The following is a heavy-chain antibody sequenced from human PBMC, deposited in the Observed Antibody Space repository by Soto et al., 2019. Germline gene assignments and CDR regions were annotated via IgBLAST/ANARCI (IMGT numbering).Heavy chain of an antibody. J-gene: IGHJ4*02. CDR3: AKEMRPMTLKDAYFDY. CDR2: ISHDAINK. D-gene: IGHD2-15*01. Sequence: QVHLVESGGGVVQPGRSLRLSCAASGFTFSDYALHWVRQAPGKGLEWLAVISHDAINKYYSASVQGRFTVSRDKSKNTFVLQMNCLRVADTAVYFCAKEMRPMTLKDAYFDYWGQGTLVTVSS. V-gene: IGHV3-30-3*02. CDR1: GFTFSDYA.